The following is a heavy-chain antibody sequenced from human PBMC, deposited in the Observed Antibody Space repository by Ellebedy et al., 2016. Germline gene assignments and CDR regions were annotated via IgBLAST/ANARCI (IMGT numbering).Heavy chain of an antibody. CDR1: GGSFSGYY. J-gene: IGHJ4*02. CDR2: INHSGST. V-gene: IGHV4-34*01. CDR3: ARGRYYDSSGLVY. Sequence: SETLSLXCAVYGGSFSGYYWSWIRQPPGKGLEWIGEINHSGSTNYSPSLKSRVTISVDTSKNQFSLKLSSVTAADTAVYYCARGRYYDSSGLVYWGQGTLVTGSS. D-gene: IGHD3-22*01.